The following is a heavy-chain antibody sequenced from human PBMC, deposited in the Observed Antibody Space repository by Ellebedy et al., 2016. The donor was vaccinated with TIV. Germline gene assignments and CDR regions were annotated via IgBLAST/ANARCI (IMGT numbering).Heavy chain of an antibody. J-gene: IGHJ5*02. D-gene: IGHD6-6*01. Sequence: MPSETLSLTCTVSGVSISTDTYYWGWIRQPPGKGLEWIGTVYYTGSTYYNPSLKSRVTISVDTFHNHFSLRLSSVTAADTAVYYCARSIAANRINWFDPWGQGTLVTVSS. CDR3: ARSIAANRINWFDP. V-gene: IGHV4-39*02. CDR2: VYYTGST. CDR1: GVSISTDTYY.